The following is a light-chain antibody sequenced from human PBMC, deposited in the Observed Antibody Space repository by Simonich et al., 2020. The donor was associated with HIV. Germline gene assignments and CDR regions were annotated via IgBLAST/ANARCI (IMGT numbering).Light chain of an antibody. J-gene: IGLJ2*01. Sequence: QSALTQPASVSGSPGQSITISCPGTSSDVGGYNYVSWYQQHPGKAPKLMIYEVTKRPSGVPDRFSGSKSDNTASLTVSGLQAEDEADYYCSSYAGSNNWVFGGGTKLTVL. CDR2: EVT. V-gene: IGLV2-8*01. CDR1: SSDVGGYNY. CDR3: SSYAGSNNWV.